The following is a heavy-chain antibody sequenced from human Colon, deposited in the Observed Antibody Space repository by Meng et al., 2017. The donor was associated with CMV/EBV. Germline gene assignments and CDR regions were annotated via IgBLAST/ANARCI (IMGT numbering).Heavy chain of an antibody. Sequence: ESLKISCAASGFSVSDKYMSWVRQAPGKGLEWVSVVHTGGNSYYADSVKGRFTISRDTSKNMIYLQMDSLRAEDTAVYYCARDLRLTGAFDYWGQGTLVTVSS. D-gene: IGHD3-9*01. CDR1: GFSVSDKY. CDR2: VHTGGNS. V-gene: IGHV3-53*01. CDR3: ARDLRLTGAFDY. J-gene: IGHJ4*02.